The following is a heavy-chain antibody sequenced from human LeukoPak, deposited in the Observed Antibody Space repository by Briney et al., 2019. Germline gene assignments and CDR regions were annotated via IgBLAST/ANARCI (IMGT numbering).Heavy chain of an antibody. V-gene: IGHV5-10-1*01. CDR1: RYTFTTYW. D-gene: IGHD3-10*01. Sequence: SLHSSSPGSRYTFTTYWITWARQMPGNGLDWMGSIDPRDSYSNYSPSFQGHVTISADKSTSTAYLQWSSLKASDAAMYYFARQGYYGLGTQGPWGQGTLVTVSS. CDR2: IDPRDSYS. J-gene: IGHJ5*02. CDR3: ARQGYYGLGTQGP.